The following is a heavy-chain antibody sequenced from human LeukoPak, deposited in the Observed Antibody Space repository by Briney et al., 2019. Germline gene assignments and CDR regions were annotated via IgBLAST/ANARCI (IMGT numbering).Heavy chain of an antibody. V-gene: IGHV3-30*03. Sequence: PGGSLRLSCAGSGFTFSNYGIHWVRQSPGKGLEWVAVISYDGSSKFYADSVKGRFSISRDNANSFLYLQMNSLRAEDTAVYYCARDAYGNYGDAFDIWGQGTMVTVSS. D-gene: IGHD1-7*01. J-gene: IGHJ3*02. CDR3: ARDAYGNYGDAFDI. CDR2: ISYDGSSK. CDR1: GFTFSNYG.